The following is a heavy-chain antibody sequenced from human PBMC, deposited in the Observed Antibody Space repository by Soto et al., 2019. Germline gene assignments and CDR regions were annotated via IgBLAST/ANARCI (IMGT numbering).Heavy chain of an antibody. CDR2: IYYSGST. V-gene: IGHV4-39*01. Sequence: SETLSLTCTVYCRSIRSTGSYWGWIRQPPGKGLEWIGSIYYSGSTSYNPSLKSRVTMSVDTSKNQLSLKLSSVTAADTAVYYCARLHCNSPNCVPLDPWGQGTLVTVS. J-gene: IGHJ5*02. D-gene: IGHD2-2*01. CDR1: CRSIRSTGSY. CDR3: ARLHCNSPNCVPLDP.